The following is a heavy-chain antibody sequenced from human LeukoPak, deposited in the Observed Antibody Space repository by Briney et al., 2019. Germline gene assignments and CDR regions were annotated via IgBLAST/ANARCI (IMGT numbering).Heavy chain of an antibody. V-gene: IGHV4-59*08. Sequence: SETLSLTCTVSGGSISSFYWTWIWQPPGKGLEWIGYIDYSGSTKYNPSLESRVTISVDTSKNQFSLKLSSVTAADTAVYYCARQGIAVAGTWVDYWGQGTLVTVSS. CDR3: ARQGIAVAGTWVDY. CDR1: GGSISSFY. CDR2: IDYSGST. D-gene: IGHD6-19*01. J-gene: IGHJ4*02.